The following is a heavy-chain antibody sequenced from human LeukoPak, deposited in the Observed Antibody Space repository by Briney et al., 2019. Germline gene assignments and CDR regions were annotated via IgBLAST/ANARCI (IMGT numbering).Heavy chain of an antibody. Sequence: PGGTLRLTCAVSGFTFSSYSMNWVRQAPGKGLEWVSYISSSSSTIYYADFVRGRFIISRDNAKNSLYPQINSLRAEDTAVYYCARALRYFDWLSTSPEYNWFDPWGQGTLVTVSS. V-gene: IGHV3-48*01. CDR3: ARALRYFDWLSTSPEYNWFDP. D-gene: IGHD3-9*01. J-gene: IGHJ5*02. CDR2: ISSSSSTI. CDR1: GFTFSSYS.